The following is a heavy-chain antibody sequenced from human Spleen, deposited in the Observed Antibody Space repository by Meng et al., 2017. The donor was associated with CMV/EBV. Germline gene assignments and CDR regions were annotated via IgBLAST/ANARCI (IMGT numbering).Heavy chain of an antibody. CDR3: AKASHYDLREYGMDV. CDR1: GINLGTND. Sequence: GGSLRLSCAASGINLGTNDVHWVRQAPGKGLEWVAVIWYDGSNKYYADSVKGRFTISRDNSKNTLYLQMNSLRAEDTAVYYCAKASHYDLREYGMDVWGQGTTVTVSS. D-gene: IGHD3-3*01. V-gene: IGHV3-33*06. J-gene: IGHJ6*02. CDR2: IWYDGSNK.